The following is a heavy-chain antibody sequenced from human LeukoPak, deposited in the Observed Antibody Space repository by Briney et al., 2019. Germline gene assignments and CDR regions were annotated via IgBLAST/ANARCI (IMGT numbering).Heavy chain of an antibody. Sequence: PGGSLRLSCAASGFTFSGFGIHWVRQAPGEGLEWVATVWYDGNNKYYADSVKGRFTISRDNSKNTLYLQMNSLRAEDTAIYYCARDPDRSGFDYWGQGTLVTVSS. V-gene: IGHV3-33*01. CDR2: VWYDGNNK. CDR1: GFTFSGFG. CDR3: ARDPDRSGFDY. J-gene: IGHJ4*02. D-gene: IGHD1-14*01.